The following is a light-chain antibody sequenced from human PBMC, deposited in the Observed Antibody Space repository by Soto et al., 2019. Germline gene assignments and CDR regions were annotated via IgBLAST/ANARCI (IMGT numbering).Light chain of an antibody. CDR3: QHLEGDRLYT. CDR1: QVINNY. Sequence: DIQLTQSPSFLSASVGDRVTVTCRASQVINNYLAWYQQKPGKAPKLLIYAASTLQLGVPSRFSGSGSGTEFTLTINSLQPEDFATYFCQHLEGDRLYTFGQGTKLDI. J-gene: IGKJ2*01. CDR2: AAS. V-gene: IGKV1-9*01.